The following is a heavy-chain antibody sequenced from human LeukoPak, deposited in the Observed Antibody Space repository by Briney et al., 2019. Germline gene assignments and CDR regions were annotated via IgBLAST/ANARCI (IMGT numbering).Heavy chain of an antibody. CDR3: AKDLLGYCSSTSCPPNPFDY. CDR1: GFTFSSYG. J-gene: IGHJ4*02. D-gene: IGHD2-2*01. Sequence: GGSLRLSCAASGFTFSSYGMHWVRQAPGKGLEWVAFIRYDGSNKYYADSVKGRFTISRDNSKNTLYLQMNSLRAEDTAVYYCAKDLLGYCSSTSCPPNPFDYWGQGTLVTVSS. V-gene: IGHV3-30*02. CDR2: IRYDGSNK.